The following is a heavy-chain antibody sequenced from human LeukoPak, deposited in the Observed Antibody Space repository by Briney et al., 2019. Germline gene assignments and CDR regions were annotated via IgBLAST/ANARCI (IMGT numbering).Heavy chain of an antibody. CDR3: AGGRSLDVAYVWGSYHITNYFDY. CDR1: GGSISSSNW. D-gene: IGHD3-16*02. CDR2: INHSGST. V-gene: IGHV4-4*02. Sequence: SETLSLTCTVSGGSISSSNWWSWVRQPPGKGLEWIGEINHSGSTNYNPSLKSRVTISVDTSKNQFSLKLSSVTAADTAVYYCAGGRSLDVAYVWGSYHITNYFDYWGQGTLVTVSS. J-gene: IGHJ4*02.